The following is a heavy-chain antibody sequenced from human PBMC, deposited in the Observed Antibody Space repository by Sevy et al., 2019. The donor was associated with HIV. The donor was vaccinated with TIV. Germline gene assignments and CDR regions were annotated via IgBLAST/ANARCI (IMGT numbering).Heavy chain of an antibody. V-gene: IGHV4-59*01. Sequence: SETLSLTCTVSGGPIGSYYWSWIRQPPGKGLEWIGYIYYSGSTNYNPSLKSRVTISEDTSKNKFSLKLSSVTAADTAVYYCAREGASIFGTSYWFDPWGQGTLVTVSS. CDR2: IYYSGST. D-gene: IGHD1-7*01. CDR1: GGPIGSYY. CDR3: AREGASIFGTSYWFDP. J-gene: IGHJ5*02.